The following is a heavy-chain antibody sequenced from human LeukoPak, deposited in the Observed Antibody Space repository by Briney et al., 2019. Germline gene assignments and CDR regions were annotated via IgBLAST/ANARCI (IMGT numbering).Heavy chain of an antibody. CDR1: GGTFSSYA. CDR3: ASAMGSSGHYYYHGMDV. D-gene: IGHD3-22*01. J-gene: IGHJ6*02. V-gene: IGHV1-69*04. CDR2: IIPILGIA. Sequence: SVKVSCKASGGTFSSYATSWVRQAPGQGLEWMGRIIPILGIANYAQKFQGRVTITADKSTSTAYMELSSLRSEDTAVYYCASAMGSSGHYYYHGMDVWGQGTTVTVSS.